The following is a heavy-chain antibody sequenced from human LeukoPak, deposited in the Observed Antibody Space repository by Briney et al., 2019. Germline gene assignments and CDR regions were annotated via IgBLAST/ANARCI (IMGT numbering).Heavy chain of an antibody. J-gene: IGHJ4*02. Sequence: PGGSLRLSCAASGFAVIINYMTWVRQAPGKGLEWVSVIHSGGSTYYADSVKGRFTISRDNSKNTLYLQMNSLRAEDTAVYYCARIAASGSGPFDYWGQGTLVAVSS. CDR1: GFAVIINY. V-gene: IGHV3-66*01. CDR3: ARIAASGSGPFDY. D-gene: IGHD6-13*01. CDR2: IHSGGST.